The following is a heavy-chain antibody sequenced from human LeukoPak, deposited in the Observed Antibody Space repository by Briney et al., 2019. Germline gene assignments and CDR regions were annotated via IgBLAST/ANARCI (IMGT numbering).Heavy chain of an antibody. V-gene: IGHV3-48*01. J-gene: IGHJ4*02. CDR2: ISYSSSTI. D-gene: IGHD4-17*01. CDR3: ARDRLHYGEYEKTFDY. Sequence: GGSLRLSCAASGFTFSSYGMHWVRQAPGKGLEWVSYISYSSSTIYYADSVKGRFTISRDNGKNSLYLQMNSLRAEDTAVYYCARDRLHYGEYEKTFDYWGQGTLVTVSS. CDR1: GFTFSSYG.